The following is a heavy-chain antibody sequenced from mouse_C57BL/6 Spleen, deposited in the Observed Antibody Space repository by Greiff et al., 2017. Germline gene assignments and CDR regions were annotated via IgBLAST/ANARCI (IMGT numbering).Heavy chain of an antibody. CDR3: ARGYYGSSRAMDY. D-gene: IGHD1-1*01. V-gene: IGHV1-64*01. Sequence: QVQLKQPGAELVKPGASVKLSCKASGYTFTSYWMHWVKQRPGQGLEWIGMIHPNSGSTNYNEKFKSKATLTVDKSSSTAYMQLSSLTSEDSAVYYCARGYYGSSRAMDYWGQGTSVTVSS. J-gene: IGHJ4*01. CDR2: IHPNSGST. CDR1: GYTFTSYW.